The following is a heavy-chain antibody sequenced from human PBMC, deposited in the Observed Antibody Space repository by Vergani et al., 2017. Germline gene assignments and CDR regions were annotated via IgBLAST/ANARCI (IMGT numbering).Heavy chain of an antibody. J-gene: IGHJ6*03. Sequence: QVQLAESGGGRAQPGRSLRLSCAASGFSFSSHAIHWVRQAPGKGLEWVAVISNDGSKKYYADSVKGRFTISRDNSKNTLDLQMNSLRTQDTAVYYCAKAGSVTSGSLQYNFYMDVWGKXP. CDR2: ISNDGSKK. CDR3: AKAGSVTSGSLQYNFYMDV. V-gene: IGHV3-30*18. D-gene: IGHD3-10*01. CDR1: GFSFSSHA.